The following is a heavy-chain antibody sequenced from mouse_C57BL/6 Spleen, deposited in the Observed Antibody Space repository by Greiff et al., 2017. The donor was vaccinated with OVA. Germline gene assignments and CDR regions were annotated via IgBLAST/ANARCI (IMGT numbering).Heavy chain of an antibody. D-gene: IGHD1-3*01. CDR1: GYSFTGYY. Sequence: EVQLQQSGPELVKPGASVKISCKASGYSFTGYYMNWVKQSPEQSLEWIGEINPSTGGTTYNQKFKAKATLTVDKSSSTAYMQLKSLTSEDCAVDCCARGRYGSSWLAYWGQGTLVTVSA. CDR3: ARGRYGSSWLAY. V-gene: IGHV1-42*01. CDR2: INPSTGGT. J-gene: IGHJ3*01.